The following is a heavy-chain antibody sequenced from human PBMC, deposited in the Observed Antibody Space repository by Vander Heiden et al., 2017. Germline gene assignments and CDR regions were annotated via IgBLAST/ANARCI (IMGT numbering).Heavy chain of an antibody. CDR2: IYHSGNT. D-gene: IGHD3-3*01. Sequence: VQLQESGPGLVKPSGTLSLTCAVPVVSISVNNWWSWVRQTPGKGLEWIGEIYHSGNTNYNPSLQSRVSISLDKSKNQFSLTLTSVTAADTAMYYCAGDDLLSGIAYWGQGTLVTVSS. CDR3: AGDDLLSGIAY. CDR1: VVSISVNNW. J-gene: IGHJ4*02. V-gene: IGHV4-4*02.